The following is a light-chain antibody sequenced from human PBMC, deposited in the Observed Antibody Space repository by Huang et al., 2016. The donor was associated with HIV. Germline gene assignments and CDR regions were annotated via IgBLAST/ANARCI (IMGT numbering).Light chain of an antibody. CDR2: DAS. J-gene: IGKJ4*01. Sequence: EIVLTQSPATLSLSPGERVTLSCRASQSVSSYLARYQRKPGQAPRLLIYDASNGATGVPARFSGSGSGTDFSLTISSLEPEDFAVYYCQQRSNWPPTFGGGTKVEIK. CDR3: QQRSNWPPT. V-gene: IGKV3-11*01. CDR1: QSVSSY.